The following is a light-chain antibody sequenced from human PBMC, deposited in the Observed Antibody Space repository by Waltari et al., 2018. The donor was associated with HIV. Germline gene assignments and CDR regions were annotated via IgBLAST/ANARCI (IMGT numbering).Light chain of an antibody. CDR3: QQYNSYLGT. CDR2: GAS. J-gene: IGKJ1*01. V-gene: IGKV3-15*01. CDR1: QSVSSN. Sequence: EIVMTQSPATLSVSPGERATLSCRASQSVSSNLAWYQQKPGQAPRLLIYGASTRTTGIAPRFSGSGSETEFTLTINSLQSEDFATYYCQQYNSYLGTFGQGTKVEIK.